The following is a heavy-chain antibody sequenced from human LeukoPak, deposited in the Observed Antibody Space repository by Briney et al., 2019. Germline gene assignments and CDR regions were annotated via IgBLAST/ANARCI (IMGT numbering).Heavy chain of an antibody. CDR3: ARDRSYYSDTGTDY. CDR2: IYATGNT. D-gene: IGHD3-22*01. J-gene: IGHJ4*02. V-gene: IGHV4-61*02. Sequence: SQTLSLTCTVSGASISRGSHYWSWIRQPAGTGLEWIGRIYATGNTNYSPSLWRRVTISVDTSKNQFSLRLHSVTAADTAIYCARDRSYYSDTGTDYWGQGALVTVSS. CDR1: GASISRGSHY.